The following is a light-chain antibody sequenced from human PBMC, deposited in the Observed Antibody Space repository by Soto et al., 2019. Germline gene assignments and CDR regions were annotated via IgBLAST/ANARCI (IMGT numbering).Light chain of an antibody. CDR2: DAS. V-gene: IGKV1-5*01. Sequence: DIQMTQSPSTLSASVGDRVTITCRASQSISSWLAWYQQKPGKAPKLLIYDASSLESGVPSRFSGSGSGTEFSLTISSLQPDDFAAYYCEQYNSYSPPWTFGQGTKVESK. J-gene: IGKJ1*01. CDR1: QSISSW. CDR3: EQYNSYSPPWT.